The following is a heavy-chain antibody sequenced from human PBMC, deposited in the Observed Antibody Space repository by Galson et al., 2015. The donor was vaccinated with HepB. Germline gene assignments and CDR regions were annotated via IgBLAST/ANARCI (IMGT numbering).Heavy chain of an antibody. CDR1: GFTFSSYA. D-gene: IGHD2-21*01. CDR3: AKDLRPYCGGDCPTPHAFDI. J-gene: IGHJ3*02. CDR2: ISGSGGST. Sequence: SLRLSCAASGFTFSSYAMSWVRQAPGKGLEWVSAISGSGGSTYYADSVKGRLTISRDNSKNTLYLQMNSLRAEDTAVYYCAKDLRPYCGGDCPTPHAFDIWGQGTMVTVSS. V-gene: IGHV3-23*01.